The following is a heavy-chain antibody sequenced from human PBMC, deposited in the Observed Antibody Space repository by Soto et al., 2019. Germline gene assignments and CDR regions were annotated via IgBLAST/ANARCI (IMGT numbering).Heavy chain of an antibody. Sequence: GGSLRLSCAASGFTFSSYGMHWVRQAPGKGLEWVAVIWYDGSNKYYADSVKGRFTISRDNSKNTLYLQMNSLRAEDTAVYYCARELWISRAAYYYYVMDVRGQGSSVTGSS. CDR2: IWYDGSNK. V-gene: IGHV3-33*01. CDR3: ARELWISRAAYYYYVMDV. D-gene: IGHD2-2*03. J-gene: IGHJ6*02. CDR1: GFTFSSYG.